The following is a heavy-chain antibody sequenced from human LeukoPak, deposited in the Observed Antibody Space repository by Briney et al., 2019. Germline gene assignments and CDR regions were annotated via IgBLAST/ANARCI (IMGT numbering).Heavy chain of an antibody. CDR1: GFTFSTYA. J-gene: IGHJ4*02. Sequence: AGGSLRLSCAASGFTFSTYAMSWVRLAPGKGLEWVSTLSGSGTSTYYADSVKGRFTISRDSSKSTLFLQMDSLRDEDSAVYYCAKDPVIAAAGTGWYYFDYWGQGTLVTVSS. D-gene: IGHD6-13*01. V-gene: IGHV3-23*01. CDR2: LSGSGTST. CDR3: AKDPVIAAAGTGWYYFDY.